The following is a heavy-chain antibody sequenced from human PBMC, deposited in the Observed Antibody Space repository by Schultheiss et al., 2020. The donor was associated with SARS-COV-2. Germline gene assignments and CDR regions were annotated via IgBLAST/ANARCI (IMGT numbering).Heavy chain of an antibody. D-gene: IGHD3-10*01. Sequence: LSLTCAVYGGSFSGYYWSWIRQPPGKGLEWVSSISSSSSYIYYADSVKGRFTISRDNAKNSLYLQMNSLRAEDTAVYYCARSYGAWYFDLWGRGTLVTVSS. CDR1: GGSFSGYY. CDR2: ISSSSSYI. V-gene: IGHV3-11*06. J-gene: IGHJ2*01. CDR3: ARSYGAWYFDL.